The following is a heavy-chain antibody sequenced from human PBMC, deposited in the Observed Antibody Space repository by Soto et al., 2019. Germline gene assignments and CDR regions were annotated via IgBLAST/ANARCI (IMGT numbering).Heavy chain of an antibody. D-gene: IGHD6-19*01. Sequence: QDQLVQSGAEVKKPGASVTVSCKASGYSFTNYGITWVRQAPGQGLEWMGWISGFNGNTHYAQKPQGRVTMTTDASTSTAYMELRSLRSDGTAVYYCARDRGVAPPVAGNTHYYYHMDVWGKGTTVTVSS. CDR1: GYSFTNYG. CDR3: ARDRGVAPPVAGNTHYYYHMDV. J-gene: IGHJ6*03. CDR2: ISGFNGNT. V-gene: IGHV1-18*01.